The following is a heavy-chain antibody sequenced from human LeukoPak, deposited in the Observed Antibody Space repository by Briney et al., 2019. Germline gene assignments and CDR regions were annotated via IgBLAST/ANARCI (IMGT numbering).Heavy chain of an antibody. Sequence: SEILSLTCTVYGDSINSLDLWSWVRQPPGKGLEWLGEMYLSGTTHSNPSVKSRVTISIDKSKNQFFLNLSSVTAADTAVYYCAGLVGRYSSGLYYYYFDYWGQGTLVTVSS. D-gene: IGHD3-22*01. CDR1: GDSINSLDL. J-gene: IGHJ4*02. V-gene: IGHV4-4*02. CDR3: AGLVGRYSSGLYYYYFDY. CDR2: MYLSGTT.